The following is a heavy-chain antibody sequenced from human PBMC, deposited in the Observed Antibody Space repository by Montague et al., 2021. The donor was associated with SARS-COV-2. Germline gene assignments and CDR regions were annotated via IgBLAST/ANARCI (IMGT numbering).Heavy chain of an antibody. J-gene: IGHJ3*02. CDR3: AREVIYTTFGVTTRTHAFDI. D-gene: IGHD3-3*01. CDR1: GDSISSGENY. V-gene: IGHV4-39*02. Sequence: SETLSLTCSVSGDSISSGENYWGWIRQAPGKGLEWIGSIYYSESAYYNPSLKSRVTMSVDPPKNQFSLKLRSVTAADTALYYCAREVIYTTFGVTTRTHAFDIWGQGTMVTVSS. CDR2: IYYSESA.